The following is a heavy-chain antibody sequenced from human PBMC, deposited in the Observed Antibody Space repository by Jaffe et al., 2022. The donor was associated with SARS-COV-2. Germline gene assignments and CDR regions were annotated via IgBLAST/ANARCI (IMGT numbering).Heavy chain of an antibody. CDR1: GGSISSYY. J-gene: IGHJ1*01. CDR2: IYYSGST. V-gene: IGHV4-59*01. D-gene: IGHD3-22*01. Sequence: QVQLQESGPGLVKPSETLSLTCTVSGGSISSYYWSWIRQPPGKGLEWIGYIYYSGSTNYNPSLKSRVTISVDTSKNQFSLKLSSVTAADTAVYYCARGEYYYDSSGPQGMHFQHWGQGTLVTVSS. CDR3: ARGEYYYDSSGPQGMHFQH.